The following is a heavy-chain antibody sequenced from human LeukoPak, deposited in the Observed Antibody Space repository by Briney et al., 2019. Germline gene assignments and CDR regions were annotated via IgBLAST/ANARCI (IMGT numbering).Heavy chain of an antibody. CDR1: GGSISSYY. D-gene: IGHD3-10*01. J-gene: IGHJ4*02. V-gene: IGHV4-59*08. CDR2: IYYSGST. CDR3: ARHYGRHYSPMLRVDY. Sequence: KSSETLSLTCTVSGGSISSYYWSWIRQPPGKGLEWIGYIYYSGSTNYNPSLKSRVTISVDTSKNQFSLKLSSVTAADTAVYYCARHYGRHYSPMLRVDYWGQGTLVTVSS.